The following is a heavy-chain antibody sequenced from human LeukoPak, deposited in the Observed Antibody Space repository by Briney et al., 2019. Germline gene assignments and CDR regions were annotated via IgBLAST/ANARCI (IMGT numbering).Heavy chain of an antibody. Sequence: KPSQTLSLTCTVSGGSISSGSYYWSWIRQPAGKGLEWIGRIYTSGSTNYNPSLKGRVTISVDTSKNQFSLKLSSVTAADTAAYYCARVGQIVVVNYAFDIWGQGTMVTVSS. J-gene: IGHJ3*02. D-gene: IGHD3-22*01. V-gene: IGHV4-61*02. CDR1: GGSISSGSYY. CDR3: ARVGQIVVVNYAFDI. CDR2: IYTSGST.